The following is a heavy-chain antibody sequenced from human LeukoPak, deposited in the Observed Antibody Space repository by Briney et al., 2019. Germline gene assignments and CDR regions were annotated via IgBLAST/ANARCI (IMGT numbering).Heavy chain of an antibody. J-gene: IGHJ4*02. CDR3: ARDTGSLDY. CDR2: IKQDGSEK. D-gene: IGHD4-17*01. Sequence: GGSLRLSCAASGFTFSSCWMSWVRQAPGKGLEWVANIKQDGSEKYYVDSVKGRFTISRDNAKNSLYLQMNSLRAEDTAVYYCARDTGSLDYWGQGTLVTVSS. V-gene: IGHV3-7*01. CDR1: GFTFSSCW.